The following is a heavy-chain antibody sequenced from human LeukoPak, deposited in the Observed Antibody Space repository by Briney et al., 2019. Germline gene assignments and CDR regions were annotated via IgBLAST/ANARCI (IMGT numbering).Heavy chain of an antibody. Sequence: SETLSLTCTVSGDSISSGSYHWNWIRQPAGKGLEWIGRIYTSGSTNYNPSLKSRVTISVDTSKNQFSLKLGSITAADTAVYYCARSTTFYYDSTGSYLDYWGRGTLVTVSS. CDR1: GDSISSGSYH. CDR3: ARSTTFYYDSTGSYLDY. CDR2: IYTSGST. J-gene: IGHJ4*02. V-gene: IGHV4-61*02. D-gene: IGHD3-22*01.